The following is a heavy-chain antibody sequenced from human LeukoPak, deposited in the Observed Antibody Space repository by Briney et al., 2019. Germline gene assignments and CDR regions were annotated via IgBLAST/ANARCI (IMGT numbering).Heavy chain of an antibody. Sequence: GGSLRLSCAASGFTFSSYGMHWVRQAPGKGLEWVAFIRYDGSNTYYADSVKGRFTISRDNSKTTLYLQMNRLRPEDTAVYYCAKERGSGNYYFALDVWGQGTTVTVSS. CDR3: AKERGSGNYYFALDV. D-gene: IGHD3-10*01. V-gene: IGHV3-30*02. CDR1: GFTFSSYG. CDR2: IRYDGSNT. J-gene: IGHJ6*02.